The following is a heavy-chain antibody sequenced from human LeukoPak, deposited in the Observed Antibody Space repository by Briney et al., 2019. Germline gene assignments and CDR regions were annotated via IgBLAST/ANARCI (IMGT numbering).Heavy chain of an antibody. CDR3: ARHQDVLRYFDWLFLGAFDI. D-gene: IGHD3-9*01. CDR2: IYYSGST. CDR1: GGSICSYY. J-gene: IGHJ3*02. V-gene: IGHV4-59*08. Sequence: SETLSLTCTVSGGSICSYYWSWIRQPPGKGLEWIGYIYYSGSTNYNPSLKSRVTISVDTSKNQFSLKLSSVTAADTAVYYCARHQDVLRYFDWLFLGAFDIWGQGTMVTVSS.